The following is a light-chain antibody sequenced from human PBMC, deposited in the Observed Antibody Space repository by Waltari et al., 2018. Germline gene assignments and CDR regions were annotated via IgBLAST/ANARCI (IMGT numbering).Light chain of an antibody. V-gene: IGLV3-21*02. J-gene: IGLJ3*02. CDR1: NIGGKT. Sequence: SYVLTQPPSVSVAPGQTATITCGGNNIGGKTVPWYQQKPGQAPVLVGYEDYYRPSGIPERFSGSNSGNTAALTISWVEAGDEADYCCQVWDSSSDRPVFGGGTKVFVL. CDR3: QVWDSSSDRPV. CDR2: EDY.